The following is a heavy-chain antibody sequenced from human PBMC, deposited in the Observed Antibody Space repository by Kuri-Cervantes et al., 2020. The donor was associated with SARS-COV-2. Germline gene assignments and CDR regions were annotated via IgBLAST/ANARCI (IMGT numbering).Heavy chain of an antibody. CDR2: IDWDDDK. CDR1: GFSLSTSGMR. Sequence: SGPTLVQPPQTLTLTCYFSGFSLSTSGMRVSWIRQPPGKALEWLARIDWDDDKYYSTSLKTRLTISKDTSKNQVVLTMTNMDPVDTATYCCARTQAQYYYYYGMDVWGQGTTVTVSS. CDR3: ARTQAQYYYYYGMDV. J-gene: IGHJ6*02. V-gene: IGHV2-70*04.